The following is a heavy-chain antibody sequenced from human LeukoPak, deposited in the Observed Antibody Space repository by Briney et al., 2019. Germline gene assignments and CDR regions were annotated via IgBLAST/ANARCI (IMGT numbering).Heavy chain of an antibody. CDR1: GGSISSYY. D-gene: IGHD3-22*01. Sequence: SVTLSLTCTVSGGSISSYYWSWIRQPPGKGLEWIGYIYYSGSTNYNPSLKSRVTISVDTSKNQFSLKLSSVTAADTAVYYCARVGYYYDSSGYYYYYYYMDVWGRGTTVTVSS. CDR2: IYYSGST. J-gene: IGHJ6*03. CDR3: ARVGYYYDSSGYYYYYYYMDV. V-gene: IGHV4-59*01.